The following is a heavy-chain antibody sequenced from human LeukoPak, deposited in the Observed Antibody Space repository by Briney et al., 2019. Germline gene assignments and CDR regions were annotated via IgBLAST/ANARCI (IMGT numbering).Heavy chain of an antibody. D-gene: IGHD6-19*01. CDR2: ISLSRSFI. Sequence: GGSLRLSCAASGFTFSSYSMNLVRQAPGKGLEWVSSISLSRSFIYYADPVKGRFTISRDNAKNPLYLQMDSLRAEDTAVYYFARDHAVAGKVPFEYWGQGTLVTVSS. V-gene: IGHV3-21*01. CDR1: GFTFSSYS. J-gene: IGHJ4*02. CDR3: ARDHAVAGKVPFEY.